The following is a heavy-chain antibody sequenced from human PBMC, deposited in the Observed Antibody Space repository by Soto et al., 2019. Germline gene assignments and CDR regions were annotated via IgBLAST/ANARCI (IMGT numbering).Heavy chain of an antibody. CDR2: INPKSGGT. CDR1: GYSFTDYH. V-gene: IGHV1-2*04. D-gene: IGHD2-8*01. J-gene: IGHJ6*02. Sequence: ASVKVSCKASGYSFTDYHIHWVRQAPGQGLEWLGRINPKSGGTSTAQKFQGWVTMTTDTSISTASMQLTRLTSDDTAIYYCARGDSTDCSNGVCSFFYNHDMDVWGQGTTVTVSS. CDR3: ARGDSTDCSNGVCSFFYNHDMDV.